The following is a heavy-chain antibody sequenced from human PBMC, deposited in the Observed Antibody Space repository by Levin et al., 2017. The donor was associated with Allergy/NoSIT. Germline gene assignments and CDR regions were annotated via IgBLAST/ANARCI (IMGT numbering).Heavy chain of an antibody. CDR3: AKALLTIFGVVTPSYYYGMDI. CDR1: GFTFTNYG. D-gene: IGHD3-3*01. Sequence: AGGSLRLSCAASGFTFTNYGIHWVRQAPGKGLEWVALISYDGSNKYYADSVKGRFTISRDNSKNTLYLQMNSLRAEDTAVYYCAKALLTIFGVVTPSYYYGMDIWGQGTTVTVSS. V-gene: IGHV3-30*18. J-gene: IGHJ6*02. CDR2: ISYDGSNK.